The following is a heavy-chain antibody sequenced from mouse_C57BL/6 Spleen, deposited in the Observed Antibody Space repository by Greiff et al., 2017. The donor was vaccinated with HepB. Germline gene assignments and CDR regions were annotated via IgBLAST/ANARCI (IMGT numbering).Heavy chain of an antibody. CDR3: ARSRDSDY. CDR1: GYTFTDYY. V-gene: IGHV1-76*01. CDR2: IYPGSGNT. Sequence: VQLQQSGAELVRPGASVKLSCKASGYTFTDYYINWVKQRPGQGLEWIARIYPGSGNTYYNEKFKGKATLTAEKSSSTAYMQLSSLTSEDSAVYFCARSRDSDYWGQGTTLTVSS. J-gene: IGHJ2*01.